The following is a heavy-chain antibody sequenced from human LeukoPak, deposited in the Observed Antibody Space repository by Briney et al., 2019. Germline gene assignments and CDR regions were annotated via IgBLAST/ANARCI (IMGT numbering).Heavy chain of an antibody. CDR3: ARAGAAARKLDLDY. CDR1: GGTFSSYA. D-gene: IGHD6-13*01. CDR2: INPNSGGT. V-gene: IGHV1-2*02. Sequence: GASVKVSCKASGGTFSSYAISWVRQAPGQGLEWMGWINPNSGGTNYAQKFQGRVTMTRDTSISTAYMELSRLGSDDTAVYYCARAGAAARKLDLDYWGQGTLVTVSS. J-gene: IGHJ4*02.